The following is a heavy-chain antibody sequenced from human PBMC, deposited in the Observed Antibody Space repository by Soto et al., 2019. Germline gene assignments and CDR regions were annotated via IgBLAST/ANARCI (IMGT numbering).Heavy chain of an antibody. Sequence: GGSLRLSCAASGFTFSSYGMHWVRQAPGKGLEWVAVIWYDGSNKYYADSVKGRFTISRDNSKNTLYLQMNSLRAEDTAVYYCARELWFGELPLYYYYYGMDVWGQGTTVTVSS. CDR2: IWYDGSNK. D-gene: IGHD3-10*01. CDR3: ARELWFGELPLYYYYYGMDV. J-gene: IGHJ6*02. V-gene: IGHV3-33*01. CDR1: GFTFSSYG.